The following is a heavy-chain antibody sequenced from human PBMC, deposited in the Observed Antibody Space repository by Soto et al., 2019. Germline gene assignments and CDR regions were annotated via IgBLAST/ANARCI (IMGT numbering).Heavy chain of an antibody. CDR3: ARVERYGYYDY. Sequence: QVQLVESGGGVVQPGRSLRLSCAASGFTFSSYAMHWVRQAPGKGLEWVAVISYDGSNKYYADSVKGRFTISRDNSKNTQYLQMNSLRAEETAVYYCARVERYGYYDYWGQGTLVTVSS. J-gene: IGHJ4*02. V-gene: IGHV3-30-3*01. CDR2: ISYDGSNK. CDR1: GFTFSSYA. D-gene: IGHD1-1*01.